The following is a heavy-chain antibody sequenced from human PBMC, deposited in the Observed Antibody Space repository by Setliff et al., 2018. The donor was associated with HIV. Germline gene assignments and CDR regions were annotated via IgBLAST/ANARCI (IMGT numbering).Heavy chain of an antibody. CDR1: GFTVSSNY. CDR2: IYSGGST. V-gene: IGHV3-66*01. CDR3: AKRRQLAEDYY. Sequence: GGSLRLSCAASGFTVSSNYMSWVRQAPGKGLEWVSLIYSGGSTYYTDSVKARFTISRDNSKNTLFLQMNSLRAEDTAVYYCAKRRQLAEDYYWGQGTRVTVSS. D-gene: IGHD6-6*01. J-gene: IGHJ4*02.